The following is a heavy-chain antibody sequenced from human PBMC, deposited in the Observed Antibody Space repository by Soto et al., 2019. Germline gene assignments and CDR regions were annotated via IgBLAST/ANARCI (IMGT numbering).Heavy chain of an antibody. J-gene: IGHJ4*02. Sequence: EVQLVESGGGLVQPGGSLKLSCAASGFTFSGSAMHWVRQASGKGLEWVGRIRSKANSYATAYAASVKGRFTISRDDSKNTAYLQMNRLKTEDTAVYYCTSEQQLVPQANDYWGQGTLVTVSS. D-gene: IGHD6-13*01. CDR1: GFTFSGSA. CDR3: TSEQQLVPQANDY. CDR2: IRSKANSYAT. V-gene: IGHV3-73*02.